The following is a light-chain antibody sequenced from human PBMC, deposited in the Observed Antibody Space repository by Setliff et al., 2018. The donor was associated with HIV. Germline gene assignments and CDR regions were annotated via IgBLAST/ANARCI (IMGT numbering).Light chain of an antibody. J-gene: IGLJ1*01. Sequence: QSVLTQPPSVSGAPGQRVTISCTGSSSNIGAGFDVHWYQQFPGTAPKLLIYDNTNRPSGVPDRFSGSKSGTSASLATTGLQAEDEADYYCQSYDKSLTGSAVFGTGTKVTVL. V-gene: IGLV1-40*01. CDR3: QSYDKSLTGSAV. CDR1: SSNIGAGFD. CDR2: DNT.